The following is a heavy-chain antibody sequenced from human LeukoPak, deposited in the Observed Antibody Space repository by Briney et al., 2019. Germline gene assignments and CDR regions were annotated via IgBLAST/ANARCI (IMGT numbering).Heavy chain of an antibody. Sequence: SETLSLTCAVYGGSFSGYYWSWIRQPPGKGLEWIGEINHSGSTNYNPSLKSRVTISVDTSKNQFSLKLSSVTAADTAVYYCARIKWLPNCYFDYWGQGTLVTVSS. D-gene: IGHD5-12*01. V-gene: IGHV4-34*01. J-gene: IGHJ4*02. CDR3: ARIKWLPNCYFDY. CDR1: GGSFSGYY. CDR2: INHSGST.